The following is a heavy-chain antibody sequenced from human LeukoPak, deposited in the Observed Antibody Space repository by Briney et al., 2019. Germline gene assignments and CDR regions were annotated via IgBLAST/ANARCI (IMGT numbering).Heavy chain of an antibody. CDR1: GFTFSSYA. D-gene: IGHD3-22*01. Sequence: PGGSLRLSCAASGFTFSSYAMSWVRRAPGKGLEWVSAISGSGGSTYYADSVKGRFTISRDNSKNTLYLQMNSLRAEDTAVYYCAKDAHYYDSSGYYFDYWGQGTLVTVSS. CDR3: AKDAHYYDSSGYYFDY. V-gene: IGHV3-23*01. CDR2: ISGSGGST. J-gene: IGHJ4*02.